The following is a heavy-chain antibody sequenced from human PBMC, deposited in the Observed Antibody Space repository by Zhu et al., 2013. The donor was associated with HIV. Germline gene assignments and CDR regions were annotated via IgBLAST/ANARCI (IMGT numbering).Heavy chain of an antibody. V-gene: IGHV1-69*13. J-gene: IGHJ3*02. Sequence: QSGPDLRKPGASVKVSCKTSGGTFSSYAISWVRQAPGQGLEWMGGIIPIFGTANYAQKFQGRVTITADESTSTAYMELSSLRSEDTAVYYCASLSGSYFRALDMWGQGTMVTVSS. D-gene: IGHD1-26*01. CDR3: ASLSGSYFRALDM. CDR1: GGTFSSYA. CDR2: IIPIFGTA.